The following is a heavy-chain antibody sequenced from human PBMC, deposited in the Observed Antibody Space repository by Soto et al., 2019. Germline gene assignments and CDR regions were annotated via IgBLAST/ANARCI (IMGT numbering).Heavy chain of an antibody. CDR2: MNPNSGNT. D-gene: IGHD3-22*01. CDR1: GYTFTSYD. J-gene: IGHJ4*02. V-gene: IGHV1-8*01. Sequence: QVQLVQSGAEVKKPGASVKVSCKASGYTFTSYDINWVRQATGQGLEWMGWMNPNSGNTGYAQKFRGRVTMTRDTSISTAYMELSSLRSEDTAVYYCARGAYYYDSSGPDFDYWGQGTLVTVSS. CDR3: ARGAYYYDSSGPDFDY.